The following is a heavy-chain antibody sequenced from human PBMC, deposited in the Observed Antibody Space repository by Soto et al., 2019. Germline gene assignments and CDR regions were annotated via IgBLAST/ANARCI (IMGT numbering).Heavy chain of an antibody. J-gene: IGHJ5*02. CDR2: IYPGDSDT. Sequence: GESLKISFTFFGYSFTSYLMCFVLQMPGKGLYWMGIIYPGDSDTRYSPSFQGQVNISADKSITTAYLQWSSLKASDTAMYYCERRYCNTNTCDHWLETWGQGTLV. D-gene: IGHD2-2*01. V-gene: IGHV5-51*01. CDR3: ERRYCNTNTCDHWLET. CDR1: GYSFTSYL.